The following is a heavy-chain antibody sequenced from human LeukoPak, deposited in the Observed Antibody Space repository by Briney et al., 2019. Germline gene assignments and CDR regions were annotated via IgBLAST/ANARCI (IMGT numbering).Heavy chain of an antibody. CDR3: AKASRGYSYGSQLTYYFDY. J-gene: IGHJ4*02. Sequence: GRSLRLSCAASGFTFSSYVMSWVRQAPGKGLEWVSGISVSGGSTYYADSVKGRFTISRDNPKNTLYLQMNSLRAEDTAVYYCAKASRGYSYGSQLTYYFDYWGQGTLVTVSS. CDR2: ISVSGGST. D-gene: IGHD5-18*01. CDR1: GFTFSSYV. V-gene: IGHV3-23*01.